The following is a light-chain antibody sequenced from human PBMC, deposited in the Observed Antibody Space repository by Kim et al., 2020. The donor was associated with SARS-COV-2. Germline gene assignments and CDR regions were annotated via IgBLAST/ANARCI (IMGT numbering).Light chain of an antibody. Sequence: VSPGESATLSCGAGETITSSLAWYQQKPGQAPRLLIYGASTRATGIPARFSGSGSGTEFTLTISSLQSEDSAVYYCQQYHLFWTFGHGTKVDIK. CDR1: ETITSS. CDR2: GAS. CDR3: QQYHLFWT. V-gene: IGKV3-15*01. J-gene: IGKJ1*01.